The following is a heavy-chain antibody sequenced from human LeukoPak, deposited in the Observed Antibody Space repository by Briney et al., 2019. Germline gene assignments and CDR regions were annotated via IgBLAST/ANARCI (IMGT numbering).Heavy chain of an antibody. Sequence: ASVKVSCKASGYTFTSYGISWVRQAPRQGVEWMGWISAYNGNTNYAQKLQGRVNMTTDTSTSTAYMELRSLRSDDTAVYYCARDDSGYDDLWGQGTLVTVSS. V-gene: IGHV1-18*01. CDR2: ISAYNGNT. J-gene: IGHJ5*02. CDR1: GYTFTSYG. D-gene: IGHD5-12*01. CDR3: ARDDSGYDDL.